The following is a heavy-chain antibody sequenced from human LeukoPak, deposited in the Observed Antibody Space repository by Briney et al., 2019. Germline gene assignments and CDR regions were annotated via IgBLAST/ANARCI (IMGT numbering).Heavy chain of an antibody. Sequence: PGGSLRLSCAASGFTVSSNYMSWVRQAPGKGLEWVSVIYSGGSTYYADSVKGRFTISRDNSKNTLYLQMNSLRAEDTAVYYCATAPTYYYDSSGYPTSLFDYWGQGTLVTVSS. CDR3: ATAPTYYYDSSGYPTSLFDY. CDR1: GFTVSSNY. D-gene: IGHD3-22*01. CDR2: IYSGGST. V-gene: IGHV3-53*01. J-gene: IGHJ4*02.